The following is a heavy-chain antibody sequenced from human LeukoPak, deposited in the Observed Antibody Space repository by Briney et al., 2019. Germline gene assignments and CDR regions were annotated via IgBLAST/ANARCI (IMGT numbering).Heavy chain of an antibody. Sequence: GGSLRLSCTASGFTFSSYGMHWVRQAPGKGLEWVAVISYDGSNKYYADSVKGRFTISRDNSKNTLYLQMNSLRAEDTAVYYCAKVPYGGKDYYYYGMDVWGQGTTVTVSS. D-gene: IGHD4-23*01. J-gene: IGHJ6*02. CDR3: AKVPYGGKDYYYYGMDV. CDR1: GFTFSSYG. CDR2: ISYDGSNK. V-gene: IGHV3-30*18.